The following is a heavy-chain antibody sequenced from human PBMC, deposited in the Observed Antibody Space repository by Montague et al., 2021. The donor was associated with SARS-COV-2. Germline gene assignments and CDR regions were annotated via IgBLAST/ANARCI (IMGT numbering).Heavy chain of an antibody. Sequence: SETLSLTCTVSGGSISSSSYYWGWIRQPPGKGLEWIGSIYYSGSTYYNPSLKSRVTISVDTSKNQFSLKLSSVTAADTAVYYCASHPSVLLWFGVLLSDRFDPWGQGTLVTVSS. J-gene: IGHJ5*02. V-gene: IGHV4-39*01. CDR2: IYYSGST. CDR1: GGSISSSSYY. CDR3: ASHPSVLLWFGVLLSDRFDP. D-gene: IGHD3-10*01.